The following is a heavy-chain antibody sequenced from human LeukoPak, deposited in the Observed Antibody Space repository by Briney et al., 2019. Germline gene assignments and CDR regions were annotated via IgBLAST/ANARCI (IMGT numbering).Heavy chain of an antibody. D-gene: IGHD2-21*02. CDR3: ATRPHCGGDCYLDY. V-gene: IGHV4-39*01. CDR1: GGSISSSSYY. CDR2: IYYSGST. Sequence: PSETLSLTCTVSGGSISSSSYYWGWIRQPPGKGLEWIGSIYYSGSTYYNPSLKSRVTISVDTSKNQFSLKLSSVTAADTAVYYCATRPHCGGDCYLDYWGQGTLVTVSS. J-gene: IGHJ4*02.